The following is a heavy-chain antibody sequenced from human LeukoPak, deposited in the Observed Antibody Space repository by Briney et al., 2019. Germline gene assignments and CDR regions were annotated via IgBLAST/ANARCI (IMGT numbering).Heavy chain of an antibody. V-gene: IGHV4-59*01. CDR2: IYYSGST. CDR1: GGSISSYY. D-gene: IGHD5-12*01. J-gene: IGHJ6*02. Sequence: SETLSLTCTVSGGSISSYYWSWIRQPPGKGLEWIGYIYYSGSTNYNPSLKSRVTISVDTSKNQFSLKLSSVTAEDTAVYYCARDAGYSGYDRTYGMDVWGQGTTVTVSS. CDR3: ARDAGYSGYDRTYGMDV.